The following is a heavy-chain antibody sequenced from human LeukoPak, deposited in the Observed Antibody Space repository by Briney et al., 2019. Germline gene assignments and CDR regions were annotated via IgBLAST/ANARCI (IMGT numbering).Heavy chain of an antibody. CDR1: GGSISSSTYF. CDR2: IYYSGST. J-gene: IGHJ6*03. CDR3: ARGPGSGWARGYMEG. Sequence: SETLSLTCTVSGGSISSSTYFWGWIRQPPGKGLEWIGTIYYSGSTYYNPSLKSRVTISVDSSKNQFSLRLSSVTAAERAVYYCARGPGSGWARGYMEGWGKGTTVTVSS. V-gene: IGHV4-39*07. D-gene: IGHD6-25*01.